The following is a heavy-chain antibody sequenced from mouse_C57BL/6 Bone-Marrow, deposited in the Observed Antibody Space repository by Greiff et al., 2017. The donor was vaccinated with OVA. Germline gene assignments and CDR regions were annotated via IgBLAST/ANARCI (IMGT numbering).Heavy chain of an antibody. CDR1: GYTFTSYW. CDR2: IYPGSGST. J-gene: IGHJ1*03. CDR3: AGGSTGYFDV. V-gene: IGHV1-55*01. Sequence: QVQLQQPGAELVKPGASVKMSCKASGYTFTSYWITWVKQRPGQGLEWIGDIYPGSGSTNYNEKFKSKATLTVDTSSCTAYMQLSSLTSEDSAVYYCAGGSTGYFDVWGTGTTVTVSS.